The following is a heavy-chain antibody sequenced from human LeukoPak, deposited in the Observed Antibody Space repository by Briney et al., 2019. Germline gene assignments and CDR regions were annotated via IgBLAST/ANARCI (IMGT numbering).Heavy chain of an antibody. J-gene: IGHJ4*02. CDR2: IYYSGST. D-gene: IGHD3-22*01. CDR3: ARVRDSSGYPFDY. Sequence: SETLSLTCTVSGGSISSYYWSWIRQPPGKGLEWIGYIYYSGSTNCNPSLKSRVTISVDTSKNQFSLKLSSVTAADTAVYYCARVRDSSGYPFDYWGQGTLVTVSS. V-gene: IGHV4-59*01. CDR1: GGSISSYY.